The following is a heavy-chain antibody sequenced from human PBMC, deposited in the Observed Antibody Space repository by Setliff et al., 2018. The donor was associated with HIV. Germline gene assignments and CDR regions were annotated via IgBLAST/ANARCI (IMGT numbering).Heavy chain of an antibody. Sequence: GASVKVSCKASGYTFINYDIYWVRQTTGQGLEWMGGIISIFDKANYAQKFHGRLTITADDSTRTVYMELNSLGSGDTAVYYCARGGVRGYSYGEAFDIWGQGTLVTVSS. CDR1: GYTFINYD. D-gene: IGHD5-18*01. J-gene: IGHJ3*02. CDR2: IISIFDKA. V-gene: IGHV1-69*13. CDR3: ARGGVRGYSYGEAFDI.